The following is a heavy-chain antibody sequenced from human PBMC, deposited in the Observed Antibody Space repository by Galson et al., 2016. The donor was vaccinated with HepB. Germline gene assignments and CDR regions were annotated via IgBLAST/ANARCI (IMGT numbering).Heavy chain of an antibody. Sequence: SLRLSCAASGFTFSSYALSWVRQAPGKGLEWVSAVSGSDDYSTYYADSVKCRFTISRDNSKSTKYLQMKSRTVEDTDLYYCEGQYSSTWSSFDYWGQGTMVTVSS. D-gene: IGHD6-13*01. CDR1: GFTFSSYA. CDR3: EGQYSSTWSSFDY. V-gene: IGHV3-23*01. CDR2: VSGSDDYST. J-gene: IGHJ4*02.